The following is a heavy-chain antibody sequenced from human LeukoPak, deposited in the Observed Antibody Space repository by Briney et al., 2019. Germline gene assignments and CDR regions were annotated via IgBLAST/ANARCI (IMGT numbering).Heavy chain of an antibody. CDR3: ARGGNYYGSSGWFDP. V-gene: IGHV3-33*01. CDR2: IWYDGSNK. J-gene: IGHJ5*02. CDR1: GFTFSSYG. D-gene: IGHD3-10*01. Sequence: GRSLRLSCAASGFTFSSYGMHWVRQAPGEGLEGVAVIWYDGSNKYYADSVKGRFTISRDNSKNTLYLQMNSLRAEDTAVYYCARGGNYYGSSGWFDPWGQGTLVTVSS.